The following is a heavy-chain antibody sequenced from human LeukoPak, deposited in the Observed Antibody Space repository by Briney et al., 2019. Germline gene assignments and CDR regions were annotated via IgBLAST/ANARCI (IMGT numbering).Heavy chain of an antibody. D-gene: IGHD3-22*01. CDR3: ARRDYYDSTGYYIS. Sequence: SGTLSLTCVVSGDSISSSSNWWTWVRQPPGKGLEWIGEIYHRGSTNYNPSLMSRVTISVDKSKNQFSLNLNSVTAADTAVYYCARRDYYDSTGYYISWGQGTLVTVSS. V-gene: IGHV4-4*02. J-gene: IGHJ5*02. CDR2: IYHRGST. CDR1: GDSISSSSNW.